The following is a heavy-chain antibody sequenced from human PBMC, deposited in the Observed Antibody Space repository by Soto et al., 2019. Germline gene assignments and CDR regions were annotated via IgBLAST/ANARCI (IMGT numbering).Heavy chain of an antibody. Sequence: EVQLVESGGGLGQPGRSLRLSCAASGFTFDDYAMHWVRQAPGEGLEWVASISWTSGTIGYGDSVKGRFTISRDNAKNSLFLQMNSPRTEDTAMYYCAKDPCSGGSCYSAYVCWGQGTLVTVSS. CDR2: ISWTSGTI. D-gene: IGHD2-15*01. CDR3: AKDPCSGGSCYSAYVC. J-gene: IGHJ4*02. V-gene: IGHV3-9*01. CDR1: GFTFDDYA.